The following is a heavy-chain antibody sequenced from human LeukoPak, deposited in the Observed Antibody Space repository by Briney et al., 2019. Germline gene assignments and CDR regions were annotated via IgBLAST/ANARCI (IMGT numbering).Heavy chain of an antibody. CDR2: ISSTSTYI. CDR1: GFTFSDYN. CDR3: ARVLNYFEY. V-gene: IGHV3-21*01. Sequence: PGGSLRLSCAASGFTFSDYNMNWVRQAPGKGLEWVSSISSTSTYIYYADSLKGRFTISRDNAKNSVYLQMNSLSADDTAVYYCARVLNYFEYWGQGTLVTVSS. J-gene: IGHJ4*02.